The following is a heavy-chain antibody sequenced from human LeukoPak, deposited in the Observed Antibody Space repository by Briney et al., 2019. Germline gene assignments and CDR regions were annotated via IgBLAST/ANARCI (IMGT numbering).Heavy chain of an antibody. J-gene: IGHJ4*02. CDR1: GYTFTSYG. Sequence: GASVKVSCKASGYTFTSYGISWVRQAPGQGLEWMGWISAYNGNTNYAQKLQGRVTMTTDTSTSTAYMELSSLRSEDTAVYYCASLDILTGRNFDYWGQGTLVTVSS. CDR2: ISAYNGNT. V-gene: IGHV1-18*01. D-gene: IGHD3-9*01. CDR3: ASLDILTGRNFDY.